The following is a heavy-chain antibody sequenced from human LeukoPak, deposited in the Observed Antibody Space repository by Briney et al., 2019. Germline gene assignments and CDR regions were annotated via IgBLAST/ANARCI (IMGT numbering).Heavy chain of an antibody. D-gene: IGHD2-8*02. V-gene: IGHV3-30*04. Sequence: GGSLRLSCTASGFTFEYYAMSWVRQAPGKGLEWVAAISNDGNNKFYADSVKGRFTISRDNPKNTMNLQMNSLRAEDTAVYYCAKGGGVIGRSYYFDYWGQGTLVTVSS. CDR1: GFTFEYYA. CDR3: AKGGGVIGRSYYFDY. J-gene: IGHJ4*02. CDR2: ISNDGNNK.